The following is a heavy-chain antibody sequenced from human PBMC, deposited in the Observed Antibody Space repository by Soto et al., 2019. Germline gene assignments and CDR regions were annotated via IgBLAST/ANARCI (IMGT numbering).Heavy chain of an antibody. CDR3: ARDRGYCSSTSCTGSGWFDP. CDR2: ISAYSGNT. CDR1: GYTFTSYG. Sequence: ASVKVSCKASGYTFTSYGISWVRQAPGQGLEWMGWISAYSGNTNYAQKLQGRVTMTTDTSTSTAYMGLRSLRSDDTAVYYCARDRGYCSSTSCTGSGWFDPWGQGTLVTVSS. D-gene: IGHD2-2*01. J-gene: IGHJ5*02. V-gene: IGHV1-18*04.